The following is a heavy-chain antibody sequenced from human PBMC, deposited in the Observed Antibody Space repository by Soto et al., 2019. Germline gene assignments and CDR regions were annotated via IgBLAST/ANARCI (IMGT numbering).Heavy chain of an antibody. CDR1: GYTFTSYG. CDR2: ISAYNGNT. D-gene: IGHD3-10*01. J-gene: IGHJ6*02. CDR3: ASSVTMVRGVMNGYCYSGMDV. V-gene: IGHV1-18*01. Sequence: ASVKVSCKASGYTFTSYGISWVRQAPGQGLEWMGWISAYNGNTNYAQKLQGRVTMTTDTSTSTAYMELRSLRSDDTAVYYCASSVTMVRGVMNGYCYSGMDVWGRGTTVTVSS.